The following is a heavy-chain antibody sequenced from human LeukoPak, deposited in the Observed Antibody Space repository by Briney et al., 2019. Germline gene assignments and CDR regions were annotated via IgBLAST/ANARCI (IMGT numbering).Heavy chain of an antibody. J-gene: IGHJ4*02. Sequence: GGSLRLSCAASGFTFSSYAMSWVRQAPGKGLEWVSAISGDGTRTYYADSVKGRFTISRDNSKNTLYLEMSSLRVEDTAIYYCAKWPEGAMDYFDYWGQGTLVTVSS. CDR1: GFTFSSYA. D-gene: IGHD3-16*01. CDR2: ISGDGTRT. CDR3: AKWPEGAMDYFDY. V-gene: IGHV3-23*01.